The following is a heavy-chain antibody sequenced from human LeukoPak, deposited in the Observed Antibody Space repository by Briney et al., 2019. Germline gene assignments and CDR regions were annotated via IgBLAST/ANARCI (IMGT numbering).Heavy chain of an antibody. CDR2: INPNSGGT. CDR1: GYTFTGYY. J-gene: IGHJ4*02. V-gene: IGHV1-2*02. Sequence: ASVKVSCKASGYTFTGYYIHWVRQAPGQGLEWMGWINPNSGGTNYAQKFQGRVTMTRDTSISTAYMELSRLRSDDTAVYYCARVNMYYGSGSYTKTGGHYWGQGTLVTVSS. CDR3: ARVNMYYGSGSYTKTGGHY. D-gene: IGHD3-10*01.